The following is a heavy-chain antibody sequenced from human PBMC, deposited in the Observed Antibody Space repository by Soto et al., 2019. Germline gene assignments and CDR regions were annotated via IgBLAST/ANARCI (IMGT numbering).Heavy chain of an antibody. CDR1: GGSISNSRYY. CDR2: IYHTGNT. D-gene: IGHD3-22*01. Sequence: PSETLSLTCTVSGGSISNSRYYWAWIRQPPGKGLEWIGSIYHTGNTYYNPSLRSRVTISVDTSKNQFSLKLTSVTAADTAVYYCARDYYDSSDYTTNWFDPWGQG. V-gene: IGHV4-39*01. J-gene: IGHJ5*02. CDR3: ARDYYDSSDYTTNWFDP.